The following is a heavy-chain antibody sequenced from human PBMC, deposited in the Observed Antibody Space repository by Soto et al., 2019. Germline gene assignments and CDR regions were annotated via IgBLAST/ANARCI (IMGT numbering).Heavy chain of an antibody. CDR1: GYTFTSYY. V-gene: IGHV1-46*01. J-gene: IGHJ6*02. Sequence: SSVKVSCKASGYTFTSYYMPWVRQAPGQGLEWMGIINPSGGRTSYAQKFQGRVTMARDTSTSTVYMELSSLRSEDTAVYYCAAGHSSGSYGMDGWGQGTTVTVS. CDR2: INPSGGRT. D-gene: IGHD3-22*01. CDR3: AAGHSSGSYGMDG.